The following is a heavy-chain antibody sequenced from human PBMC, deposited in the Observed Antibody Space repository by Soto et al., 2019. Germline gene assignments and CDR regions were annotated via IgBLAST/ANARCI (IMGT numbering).Heavy chain of an antibody. D-gene: IGHD5-12*01. CDR3: ARDRDMVALWYFDY. J-gene: IGHJ4*02. CDR2: ISYDGSSK. Sequence: PGGSLRLSCAASGFTFSSYAMHWVRQAPGKGLEWVAVISYDGSSKYYADSVKGRFTISRDNSKNTLYLQMNSLRAEDTAVYYCARDRDMVALWYFDYWGQGTLVTVSS. V-gene: IGHV3-30-3*01. CDR1: GFTFSSYA.